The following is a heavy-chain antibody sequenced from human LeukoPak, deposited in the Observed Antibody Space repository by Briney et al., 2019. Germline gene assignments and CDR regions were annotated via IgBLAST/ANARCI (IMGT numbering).Heavy chain of an antibody. V-gene: IGHV3-23*01. CDR2: ISGGGGST. CDR3: AKASRIIGTIDY. Sequence: GGSLRLSCAASGFTFSSYAMSWVRQAPGKGLEWVSAISGGGGSTNYADSVKGRFTVSRDNSKNTLYLLLNSLRAEETAVYYCAKASRIIGTIDYWGQGTLVTVPS. J-gene: IGHJ4*02. D-gene: IGHD1/OR15-1a*01. CDR1: GFTFSSYA.